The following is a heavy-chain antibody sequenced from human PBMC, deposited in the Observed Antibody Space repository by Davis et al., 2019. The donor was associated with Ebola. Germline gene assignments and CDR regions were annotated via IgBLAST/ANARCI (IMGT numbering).Heavy chain of an antibody. J-gene: IGHJ6*02. CDR3: ARGHPELLYLDYYYGMDV. CDR1: GGSFSGYY. CDR2: INHSGST. D-gene: IGHD2-2*02. Sequence: SETLSLTCAVYGGSFSGYYWSWIRQPPGKGLEWIGEINHSGSTNYNPSLKSRVTISVDTSKNQFSLKLSSVTAAGTAVYYCARGHPELLYLDYYYGMDVWGQGTTVTVSS. V-gene: IGHV4-34*01.